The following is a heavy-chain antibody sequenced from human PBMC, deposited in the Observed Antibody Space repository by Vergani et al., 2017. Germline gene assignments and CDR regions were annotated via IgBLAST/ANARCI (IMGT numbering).Heavy chain of an antibody. CDR1: GFTFRSYG. J-gene: IGHJ4*03. CDR3: AKAVGATTGYFDY. D-gene: IGHD1-26*01. V-gene: IGHV3-30*18. CDR2: ISYDGSNK. Sequence: QVQLVESGGGVVQPGGSLRLSCAASGFTFRSYGMHWVRQAPGKGLEWVAVISYDGSNKYYADSVKGRFTISRDNSKNTLYLQMDSLRAEDTAVYYCAKAVGATTGYFDYWGQGTTVTVSS.